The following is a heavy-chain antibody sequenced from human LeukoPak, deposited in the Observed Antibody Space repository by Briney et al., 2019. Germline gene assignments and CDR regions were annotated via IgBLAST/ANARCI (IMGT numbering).Heavy chain of an antibody. D-gene: IGHD6-13*01. J-gene: IGHJ4*02. CDR2: INHSGST. Sequence: PSETLSLTCTVYGGSFSGYYWSWIRQPPGKGLEWIGEINHSGSTNYNPSLKSRVTISVDRSKNQFSLKLSSVTAADTAVYYCAREDGSSWFYFDYWGQGTLVTVSS. V-gene: IGHV4-34*01. CDR3: AREDGSSWFYFDY. CDR1: GGSFSGYY.